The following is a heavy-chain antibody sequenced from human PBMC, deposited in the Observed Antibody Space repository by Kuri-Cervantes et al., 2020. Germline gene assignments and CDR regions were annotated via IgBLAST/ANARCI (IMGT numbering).Heavy chain of an antibody. D-gene: IGHD5-18*01. J-gene: IGHJ4*02. Sequence: GGSLRLSCAASGFTFSSYWMSWVRQAPGKGLEWVANIKQDGSEKYYVDSVKGRFTISRDNAKNSLYLQMNSLRAEDTALYYCAKVSGYTYGGFDYWGQGTLVTVSS. V-gene: IGHV3-7*03. CDR3: AKVSGYTYGGFDY. CDR1: GFTFSSYW. CDR2: IKQDGSEK.